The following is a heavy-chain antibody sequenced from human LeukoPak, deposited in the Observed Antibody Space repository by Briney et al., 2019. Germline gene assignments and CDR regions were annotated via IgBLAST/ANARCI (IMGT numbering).Heavy chain of an antibody. CDR1: GFNFRDQW. CDR2: IKPNGNEK. Sequence: GGSLRLSCAGSGFNFRDQWMSWLHQAPEKGPEWVAHIKPNGNEKYYVDSVKGRFIISRDDARNSLSLQMNSLRAEDTAVYYCAGSFGDVKMFWGQGTLVTVSS. CDR3: AGSFGDVKMF. V-gene: IGHV3-7*01. J-gene: IGHJ4*01. D-gene: IGHD3-10*01.